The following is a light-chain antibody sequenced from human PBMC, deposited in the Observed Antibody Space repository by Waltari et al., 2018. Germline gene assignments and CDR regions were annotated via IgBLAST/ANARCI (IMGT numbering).Light chain of an antibody. V-gene: IGKV2-29*03. CDR2: EVS. CDR3: MQSLHFPLT. Sequence: DIRWTQPLLSLSVTPGQQAPTLSRSSQSLLHSDGKTYLSWYLQKPGQSSQLLIYEVSRRFSGVSDRFSGSGSGTDFTLQISRVGAQDVGVYYCMQSLHFPLTFGGGTKVEVK. J-gene: IGKJ4*01. CDR1: QSLLHSDGKTY.